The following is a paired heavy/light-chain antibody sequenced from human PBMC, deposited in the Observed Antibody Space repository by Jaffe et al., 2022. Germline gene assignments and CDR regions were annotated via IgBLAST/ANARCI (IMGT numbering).Heavy chain of an antibody. CDR1: GYTFTGYY. V-gene: IGHV1-2*06. D-gene: IGHD2-2*01. J-gene: IGHJ6*03. CDR3: ARDRGCSSTSCYLGNYYYYYMDV. CDR2: INPNSGGT. Sequence: QVQLVQSGAEVKKPGASVKVSCKASGYTFTGYYMHWVRQAPGQGLEWMGRINPNSGGTNYAQKFQGRVTMTRDTSISTAYMELSRLRSDDTAVYYCARDRGCSSTSCYLGNYYYYYMDVWGKGTTVTVSS.
Light chain of an antibody. CDR2: GNS. Sequence: QSVLTQPPSVSGAPGQRVTISCTGSSSNIGAGYDVHWYQQLPGTAPKLLIYGNSNRPSGVPDRFSGSKSGTSASLAITGLQAEDEADYYCQSYDSSLSGPFYVFGTGTKVTVL. V-gene: IGLV1-40*01. CDR1: SSNIGAGYD. J-gene: IGLJ1*01. CDR3: QSYDSSLSGPFYV.